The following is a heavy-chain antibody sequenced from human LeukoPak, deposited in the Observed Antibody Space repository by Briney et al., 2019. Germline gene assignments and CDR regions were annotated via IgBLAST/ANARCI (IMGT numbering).Heavy chain of an antibody. Sequence: PSETLSLTCAVYGGSFSGYYWGWIRQPPGKGLEWIGEINHSGSTNYNPSLKSRVTISVDTSKNQFSLKLSSVTAADTAVYYCAREAPSSWYRDYYYYMDVWGKGTTVTVSS. D-gene: IGHD6-13*01. CDR1: GGSFSGYY. CDR3: AREAPSSWYRDYYYYMDV. CDR2: INHSGST. V-gene: IGHV4-34*01. J-gene: IGHJ6*03.